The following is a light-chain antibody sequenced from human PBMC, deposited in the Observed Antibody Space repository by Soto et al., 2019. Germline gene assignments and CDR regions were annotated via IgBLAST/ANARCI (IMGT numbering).Light chain of an antibody. CDR2: GAS. CDR1: QSINSRY. V-gene: IGKV3-20*01. J-gene: IGKJ3*01. Sequence: EIVLTQSPGTLSLSPGERATLSCRASQSINSRYSSWYQQQPGQAPRLLIYGASSRATGIPDRFSGSGSGTDFTLTISRLEPEDFAVYYCQQFGSSPGFTFGPGTKVDIK. CDR3: QQFGSSPGFT.